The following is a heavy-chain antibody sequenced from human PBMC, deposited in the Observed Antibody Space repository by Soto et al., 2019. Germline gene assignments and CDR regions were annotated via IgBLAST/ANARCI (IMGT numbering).Heavy chain of an antibody. D-gene: IGHD4-17*01. J-gene: IGHJ4*02. Sequence: GASVKVSCKASGGTFSSYTISWVRQAPGQGLEWMGRIIPILGIANYAQKFQGRVTITADKSTSTAYMELSSLRSEDTAVYYCARVRDYGDYRWFDYWGQGTLVTVSS. CDR1: GGTFSSYT. CDR2: IIPILGIA. V-gene: IGHV1-69*02. CDR3: ARVRDYGDYRWFDY.